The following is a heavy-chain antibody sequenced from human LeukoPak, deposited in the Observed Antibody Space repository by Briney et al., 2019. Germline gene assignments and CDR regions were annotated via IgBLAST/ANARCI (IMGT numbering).Heavy chain of an antibody. CDR2: FDPEDGET. CDR3: ARDWTTVTTYTPGGPLEGRTQPTDY. V-gene: IGHV1-24*01. CDR1: RYTLTELS. D-gene: IGHD4-17*01. Sequence: GASVKVSCKVSRYTLTELSMHWVRQAPGKGLEWMGGFDPEDGETIYAQKFQGRVTMTEDTSTDTAYMELSSLRSEDTAVYYCARDWTTVTTYTPGGPLEGRTQPTDYWGQGTLVTVSS. J-gene: IGHJ4*02.